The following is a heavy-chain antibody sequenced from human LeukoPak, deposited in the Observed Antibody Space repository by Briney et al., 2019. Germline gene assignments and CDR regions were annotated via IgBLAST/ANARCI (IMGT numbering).Heavy chain of an antibody. D-gene: IGHD3-22*01. Sequence: GGSLRLSCGASGFTFSNYGMHWVRQAPGKGLEWVAFIRYDGSNKYYADSVKGRFTISRDNSKNTLYLQMNSLRAEDTAVYYCAKGHNPDSSGYYGLYFQHWGQGTLVTVSS. V-gene: IGHV3-30*02. CDR1: GFTFSNYG. CDR3: AKGHNPDSSGYYGLYFQH. CDR2: IRYDGSNK. J-gene: IGHJ1*01.